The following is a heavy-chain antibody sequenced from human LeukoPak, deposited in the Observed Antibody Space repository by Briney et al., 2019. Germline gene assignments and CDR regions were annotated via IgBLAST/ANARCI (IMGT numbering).Heavy chain of an antibody. CDR1: GGSISSYY. CDR2: IYYSGST. D-gene: IGHD5-18*01. CDR3: ASGYSYGWDY. J-gene: IGHJ4*02. Sequence: EPSETLSLTCTVSGGSISSYYWSWIRQPPGKGLEWIGYIYYSGSTNYNPSLKSRVIISVDTSKNQFSLKLSSVTAADTAVYYCASGYSYGWDYWGQGTLVTVSS. V-gene: IGHV4-59*01.